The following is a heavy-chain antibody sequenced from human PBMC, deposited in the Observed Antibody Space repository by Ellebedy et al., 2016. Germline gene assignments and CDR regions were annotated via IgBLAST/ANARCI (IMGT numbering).Heavy chain of an antibody. CDR3: RPGHYANL. J-gene: IGHJ5*02. D-gene: IGHD4-17*01. CDR1: GFTFSIAG. V-gene: IGHV3-23*01. CDR2: ISAGGETT. Sequence: GESLKISXGASGFTFSIAGMTWVRQAPGKGLEWVATISAGGETTYFADSVRGRFTVSRDNSKSTLYLHMNNLRADDTAVYYCRPGHYANLWGHGTLVTVSS.